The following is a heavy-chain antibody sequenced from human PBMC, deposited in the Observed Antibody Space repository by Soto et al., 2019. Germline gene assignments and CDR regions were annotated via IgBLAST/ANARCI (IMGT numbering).Heavy chain of an antibody. CDR1: GGSITSGGYS. D-gene: IGHD1-1*01. V-gene: IGHV4-30-2*01. Sequence: PSETLSLTCAVSGGSITSGGYSWGWIRQPPGKGLEWIGYIYHSGSAYYNPSLKSRVTISVDRSKNQFSLKLSSVTAADTAVYYCAREKFQRTYNWFDPWGQGTLVTVSS. CDR2: IYHSGSA. J-gene: IGHJ5*02. CDR3: AREKFQRTYNWFDP.